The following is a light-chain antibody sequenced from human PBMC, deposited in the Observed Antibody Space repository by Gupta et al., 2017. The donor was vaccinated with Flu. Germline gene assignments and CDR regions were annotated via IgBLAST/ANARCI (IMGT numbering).Light chain of an antibody. Sequence: QSALTQPRSVSGSPGQSVAISCTGTSSNIGAYNYVSWYQQHPGKAPKLIICDVSKRPSGVPDRVSGSKSGNTASLTISGLQAEDEADYVCCSYSGSATVLFGGGTKLTVL. J-gene: IGLJ3*02. V-gene: IGLV2-11*01. CDR3: CSYSGSATVL. CDR2: DVS. CDR1: SSNIGAYNY.